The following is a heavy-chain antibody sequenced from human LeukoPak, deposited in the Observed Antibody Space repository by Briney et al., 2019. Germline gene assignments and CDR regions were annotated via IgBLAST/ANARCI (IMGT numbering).Heavy chain of an antibody. CDR1: AGSISSRNYY. D-gene: IGHD3-22*01. Sequence: SETLSLTCSVSAGSISSRNYYWGWIRQPPGKGLEWIGSIYYSGTTYYNPSLRSRVSMSVDTSKNQFCLKLSSVTAADTAVYYCARDQGSMIVVRTTNWYFDLWGRGTLVTVSS. CDR2: IYYSGTT. V-gene: IGHV4-39*02. J-gene: IGHJ2*01. CDR3: ARDQGSMIVVRTTNWYFDL.